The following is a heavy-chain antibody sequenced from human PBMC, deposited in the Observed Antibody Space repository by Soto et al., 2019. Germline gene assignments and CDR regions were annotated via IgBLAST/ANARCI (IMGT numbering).Heavy chain of an antibody. J-gene: IGHJ4*02. D-gene: IGHD3-3*01. V-gene: IGHV1-69*13. Sequence: ASVKVSCKASGGTFSSYAISWVRQAPGQGLEWMGGIIPIFGTANYAQKFQGRVTITADEPTSTAYMELSSLRSEDTAVYYCAGDQSGYYTRDYWGQGTLVTVSS. CDR2: IIPIFGTA. CDR3: AGDQSGYYTRDY. CDR1: GGTFSSYA.